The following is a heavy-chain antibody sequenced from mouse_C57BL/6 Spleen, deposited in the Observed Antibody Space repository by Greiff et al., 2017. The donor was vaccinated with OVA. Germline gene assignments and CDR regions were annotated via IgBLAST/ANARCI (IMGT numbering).Heavy chain of an antibody. D-gene: IGHD2-5*01. CDR3: ASYYSNLYYYAMDY. J-gene: IGHJ4*01. CDR2: IWSGGST. V-gene: IGHV2-2*01. Sequence: QVQLKESGPGLVQPSQSLSITCTVSGFSLTSYGVHWVRQSPGKGLEWLGVIWSGGSTDYNAAFISRLSISKDNSKSQVFFKMNSLQADDTAIYYCASYYSNLYYYAMDYWGQGTSVTVSS. CDR1: GFSLTSYG.